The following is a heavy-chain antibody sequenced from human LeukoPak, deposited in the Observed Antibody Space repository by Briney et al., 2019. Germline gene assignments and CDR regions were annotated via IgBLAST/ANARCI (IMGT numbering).Heavy chain of an antibody. Sequence: PSETLSLTCTVSGGSISSSSYYWGWIRQPPGKGLEWIGSIYYSGSTYYNPSLKSRVTISVDTSKNQFSLKLSSVTAADTAVYYCAREVGSSSRYGYYFDYWGQGTLVTVSS. CDR2: IYYSGST. D-gene: IGHD6-13*01. CDR1: GGSISSSSYY. J-gene: IGHJ4*02. V-gene: IGHV4-39*02. CDR3: AREVGSSSRYGYYFDY.